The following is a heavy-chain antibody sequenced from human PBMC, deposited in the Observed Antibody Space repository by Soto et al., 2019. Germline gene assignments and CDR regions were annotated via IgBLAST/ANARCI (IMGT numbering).Heavy chain of an antibody. J-gene: IGHJ6*02. CDR3: ARVVRELSTYSGYYGMDV. CDR2: IIPMFVTA. D-gene: IGHD3-16*02. CDR1: GGTFRCYA. V-gene: IGHV1-69*06. Sequence: ASVNVSSKAPGGTFRCYAISWARQAPGQGLEWMGGIIPMFVTANYAQKFQGRVTITADKSTSTAYMELSSLRSEDTAVYYCARVVRELSTYSGYYGMDVWGQGITVTVPS.